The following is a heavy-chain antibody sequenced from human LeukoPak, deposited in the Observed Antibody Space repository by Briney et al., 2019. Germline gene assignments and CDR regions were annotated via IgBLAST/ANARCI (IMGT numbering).Heavy chain of an antibody. D-gene: IGHD6-6*01. CDR2: INHTGGST. CDR1: GYTFPSYF. V-gene: IGHV1-46*01. CDR3: ARTAARRSDY. Sequence: ASVKVSCKASGYTFPSYFMHWVRQAPGQGLEWMGIINHTGGSTTYAQKFQGRVTMTRDTSTSTVYMELSSLRSDDTAVYYCARTAARRSDYWGQGTLVTVSS. J-gene: IGHJ4*02.